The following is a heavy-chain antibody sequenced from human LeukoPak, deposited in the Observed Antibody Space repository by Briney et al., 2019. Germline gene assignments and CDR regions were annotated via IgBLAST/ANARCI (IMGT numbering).Heavy chain of an antibody. D-gene: IGHD3-3*01. V-gene: IGHV3-74*01. J-gene: IGHJ5*02. Sequence: GGSLRLSCAASGFTFSSYWMHWVRQAPGKGLVWVSRINSDGSSTSYADSVRGRFTISRDNAKNTLYLQMNSLRAEDTAVYYCARDLFGDFWSGYYANWFDPWGQGTLVTVSS. CDR2: INSDGSST. CDR1: GFTFSSYW. CDR3: ARDLFGDFWSGYYANWFDP.